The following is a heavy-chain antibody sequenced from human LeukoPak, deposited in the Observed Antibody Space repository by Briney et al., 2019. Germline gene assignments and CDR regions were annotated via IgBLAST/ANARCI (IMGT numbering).Heavy chain of an antibody. D-gene: IGHD3-10*01. Sequence: AALKDSSMASRYTPTRYVISWVRQAPEQGAEWMGWVSAYNGNTNYAQKLQGRVTMTTDTSTSTAYMELRSLRSDDTAVYYCAREGFGTMVRTNDHWGQGTLVTVSS. V-gene: IGHV1-18*01. CDR1: RYTPTRYV. CDR2: VSAYNGNT. J-gene: IGHJ4*02. CDR3: AREGFGTMVRTNDH.